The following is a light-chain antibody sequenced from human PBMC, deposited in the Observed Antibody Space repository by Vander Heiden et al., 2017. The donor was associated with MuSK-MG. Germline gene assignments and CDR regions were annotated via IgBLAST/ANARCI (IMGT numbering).Light chain of an antibody. CDR2: DAS. Sequence: AIQLTQSPSSLSASVGDRVTITCRASQGISSALAWYQQKPGKAPKLLIYDASSLESGVPSMFSGSGYGTDFTLTISSRQPEDFATYYCQHAKSYPPFTFGHGTKVDIK. V-gene: IGKV1-13*02. J-gene: IGKJ3*01. CDR1: QGISSA. CDR3: QHAKSYPPFT.